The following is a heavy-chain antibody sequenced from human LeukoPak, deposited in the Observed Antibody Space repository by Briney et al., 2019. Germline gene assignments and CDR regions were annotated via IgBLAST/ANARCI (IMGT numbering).Heavy chain of an antibody. CDR2: INHSGST. D-gene: IGHD5-18*01. CDR3: ARIQLWPLNFDY. J-gene: IGHJ4*02. CDR1: GCSFSCYH. Sequence: PSETLSLTCAVHGCSFSCYHWSWIRQPPGKGLEWIGGINHSGSTNYNPSLKSRLTITVNTSKNQFSLKQSSVTAADTAVYYWARIQLWPLNFDYWGQGTLVTVSS. V-gene: IGHV4-34*01.